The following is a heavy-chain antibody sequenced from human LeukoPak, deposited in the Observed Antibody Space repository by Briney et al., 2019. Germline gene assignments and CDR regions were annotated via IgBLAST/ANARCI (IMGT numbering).Heavy chain of an antibody. CDR1: GGAFSNYY. Sequence: SETLSLTCAVYGGAFSNYYWSWIRQSPGKGLEWIGEINDSGTINYNPSLMSRVTISVDKSKNQFSLKLSSVTVADTAVYYCARRWNYGRNYYIDVWGKGATVSVSS. J-gene: IGHJ6*03. V-gene: IGHV4-34*01. D-gene: IGHD1-7*01. CDR3: ARRWNYGRNYYIDV. CDR2: INDSGTI.